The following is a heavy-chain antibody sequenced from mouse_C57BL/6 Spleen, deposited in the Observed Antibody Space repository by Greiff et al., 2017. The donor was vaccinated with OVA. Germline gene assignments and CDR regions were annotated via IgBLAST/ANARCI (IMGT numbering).Heavy chain of an antibody. CDR1: GYTFTSYG. Sequence: VQLVESGAELARPGASVKLSCKASGYTFTSYGISWVKQRTGQGLEWIGEIYPRSGNTYYNEKFKGKATLTADKSSSTAYMELRSLTSEDSAVYFCARGIYYDYDDPVYFDYWGQGTTLTVSS. D-gene: IGHD2-4*01. V-gene: IGHV1-81*01. J-gene: IGHJ2*01. CDR2: IYPRSGNT. CDR3: ARGIYYDYDDPVYFDY.